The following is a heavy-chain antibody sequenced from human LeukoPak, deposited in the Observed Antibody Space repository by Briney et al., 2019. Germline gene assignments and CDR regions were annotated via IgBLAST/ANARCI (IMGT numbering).Heavy chain of an antibody. D-gene: IGHD5-12*01. CDR2: VSGSGGTT. J-gene: IGHJ4*02. V-gene: IGHV3-23*01. CDR1: GFTFSSYA. CDR3: AKILYSGYDNEVFDY. Sequence: GGSLRLSCAASGFTFSSYAMGWVRQAPGKGLEWVSAVSGSGGTTHYADSVKGRFTISRDNSKNALYLQMNSLRAEDTAVYYCAKILYSGYDNEVFDYWGQGTLVTVSS.